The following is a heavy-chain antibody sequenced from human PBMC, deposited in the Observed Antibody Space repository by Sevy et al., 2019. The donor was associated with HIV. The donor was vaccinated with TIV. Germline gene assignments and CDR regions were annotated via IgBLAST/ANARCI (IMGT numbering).Heavy chain of an antibody. D-gene: IGHD6-19*01. J-gene: IGHJ5*02. Sequence: ASVKVSCKASGYNFYIHWVRQAPGQGLEWMGRVTPNSGDTSYAQKFQDKDAMTMDTSINTAYMELSGLKSDDTAIYYCAGQSLGWYNWFDPWGQGTLVTVSS. CDR1: GYNFY. CDR2: VTPNSGDT. CDR3: AGQSLGWYNWFDP. V-gene: IGHV1-2*06.